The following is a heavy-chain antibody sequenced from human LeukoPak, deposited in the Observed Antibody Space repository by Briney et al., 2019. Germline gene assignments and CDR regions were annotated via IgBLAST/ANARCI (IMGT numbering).Heavy chain of an antibody. CDR2: ISRSSSYI. V-gene: IGHV3-21*01. Sequence: PGGSLRLSCAASGFTFSSYSMNWVRQAPGKGLEWVSCISRSSSYIDYADSVKGRFTISRDNAKNSLYLQMNSLRAEDTAVYYCARERGYSGYDYFIDSPSDYWGQGTLVTVSS. CDR1: GFTFSSYS. D-gene: IGHD5-12*01. J-gene: IGHJ4*02. CDR3: ARERGYSGYDYFIDSPSDY.